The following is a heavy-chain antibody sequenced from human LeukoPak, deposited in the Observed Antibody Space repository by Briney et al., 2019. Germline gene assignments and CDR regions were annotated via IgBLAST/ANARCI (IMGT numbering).Heavy chain of an antibody. D-gene: IGHD3-9*01. CDR3: AKWGDYDVLTGYYDSDY. V-gene: IGHV3-23*01. CDR2: VSGRDTST. CDR1: GLTFSNYA. Sequence: GASLRLSCAASGLTFSNYAMSWVRQAPGKGLEWVSAVSGRDTSTYYTDSVKGRFTISRDNSKNTLYLQMNSLSAEDTAIYYCAKWGDYDVLTGYYDSDYWGQGTLVTVSS. J-gene: IGHJ4*02.